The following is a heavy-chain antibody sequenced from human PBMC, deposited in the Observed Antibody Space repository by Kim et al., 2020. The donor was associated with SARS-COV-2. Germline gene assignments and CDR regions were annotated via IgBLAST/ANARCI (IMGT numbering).Heavy chain of an antibody. J-gene: IGHJ6*02. CDR3: ARHQLRTYGSYYYYGMDV. CDR2: IYPGDSDT. Sequence: GESLKISCKGSGYSFTIYWIGWVRQMPGKGLEWMGIIYPGDSDTRYSPSFQGQVTISADKSISTAYLQWSSLKASDTAMYYCARHQLRTYGSYYYYGMDVWGQGTTVTVSS. V-gene: IGHV5-51*01. D-gene: IGHD7-27*01. CDR1: GYSFTIYW.